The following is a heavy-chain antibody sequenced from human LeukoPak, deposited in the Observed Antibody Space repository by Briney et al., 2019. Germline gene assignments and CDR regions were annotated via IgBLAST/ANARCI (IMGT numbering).Heavy chain of an antibody. D-gene: IGHD3-22*01. J-gene: IGHJ6*03. CDR1: GGSISSYY. CDR2: IYYSGST. CDR3: AREGSGHYDSSARRYYMDV. Sequence: SETLSLTCTVSGGSISSYYWSWIRQPPGKGLEWIGYIYYSGSTNYNPSLKSRVTISVDTSKNQFSLKLSSVTAADKAVYYCAREGSGHYDSSARRYYMDVWGKGTTVTISS. V-gene: IGHV4-59*01.